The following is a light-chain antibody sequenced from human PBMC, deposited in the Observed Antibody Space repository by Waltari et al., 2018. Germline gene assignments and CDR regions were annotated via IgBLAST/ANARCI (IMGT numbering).Light chain of an antibody. J-gene: IGKJ1*01. CDR2: KAS. V-gene: IGKV1-5*03. CDR1: QSIGSW. CDR3: QQYSSEST. Sequence: DIQMTQSPSTLSASVGDRVTIPCRASQSIGSWLAWYQQKPGKAPKLLIYKASSLETGVPSRVSGSGSGTEFTLTISSLQPDDFATYYCQQYSSESTFGQGTKVEIK.